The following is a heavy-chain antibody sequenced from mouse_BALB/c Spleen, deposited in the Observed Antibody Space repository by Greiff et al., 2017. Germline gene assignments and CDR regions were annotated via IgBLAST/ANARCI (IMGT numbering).Heavy chain of an antibody. D-gene: IGHD2-10*02. V-gene: IGHV2-2*02. Sequence: QVQLKESGPGLVQPSQSLSITCTVSGFSLTSYGVHWVRQSPGKGLEWLGVIWSGGSTDYNAAFISRLSISKDNSKSQVFFKMNSLQANDTAIYYCARNLPGMDYAMDYWGQGTSVTVSA. CDR1: GFSLTSYG. CDR2: IWSGGST. CDR3: ARNLPGMDYAMDY. J-gene: IGHJ4*01.